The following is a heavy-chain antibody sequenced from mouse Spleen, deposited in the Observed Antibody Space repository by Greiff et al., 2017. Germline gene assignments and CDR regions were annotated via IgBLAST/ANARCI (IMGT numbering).Heavy chain of an antibody. D-gene: IGHD1-1*01. Sequence: VQLQQPGAELVMPGASVKLSCKASGYTFTSYWMHWVKQRPGQGLEWIGEIDPSDSYTNYNQKFKGKATLTVDKSSSTAYMQLSSLTSEDSAVYYCAYYGSSPYAMDYWGQGTSVTVSS. CDR3: AYYGSSPYAMDY. V-gene: IGHV1-69*01. CDR1: GYTFTSYW. CDR2: IDPSDSYT. J-gene: IGHJ4*01.